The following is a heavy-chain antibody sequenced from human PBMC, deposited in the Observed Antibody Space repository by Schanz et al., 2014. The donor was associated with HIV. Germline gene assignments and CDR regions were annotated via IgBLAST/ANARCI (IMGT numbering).Heavy chain of an antibody. Sequence: QVQLVESGGGLVKPGGSLRLSCAASGFTFSDYYMSWIRQAPGKGLEWVAVINWNGDTTYYADSVKGRFTISRDNSNNVLFLHMPTLRAEDTATYYCAKGGRDILSYYGMDVWGQGTTVTVSS. J-gene: IGHJ6*02. V-gene: IGHV3-11*01. D-gene: IGHD2-15*01. CDR2: INWNGDTT. CDR3: AKGGRDILSYYGMDV. CDR1: GFTFSDYY.